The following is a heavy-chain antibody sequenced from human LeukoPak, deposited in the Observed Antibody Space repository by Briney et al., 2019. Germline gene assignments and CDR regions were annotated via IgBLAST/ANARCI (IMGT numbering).Heavy chain of an antibody. V-gene: IGHV4-61*02. J-gene: IGHJ2*01. CDR3: ARVPYVRWYGHWYFDL. D-gene: IGHD6-13*01. CDR1: GVSISSGSYY. CDR2: IYTSGST. Sequence: KASETLSLTCTVSGVSISSGSYYWSWIRQPAGKGLEWIGRIYTSGSTNYNPSLKSRVTISVDTSKNQFSLKLSSVTAADTAVYYCARVPYVRWYGHWYFDLWGRGTLVTVSS.